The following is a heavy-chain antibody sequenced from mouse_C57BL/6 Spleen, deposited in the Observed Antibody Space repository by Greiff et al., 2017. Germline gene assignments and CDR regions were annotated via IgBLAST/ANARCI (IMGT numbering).Heavy chain of an antibody. J-gene: IGHJ2*01. CDR3: ARGGYADVGD. Sequence: VKLMESGAELVKPGASVKISCKASGYAFSSYWMNWVKQRPGKGLEWIGQIYPGDGDTNYNGKFKGKATLTADKSSSTAYMQLSSLTSEDSAVYFCARGGYADVGDWGQGTTLTVSS. CDR1: GYAFSSYW. CDR2: IYPGDGDT. V-gene: IGHV1-80*01. D-gene: IGHD2-2*01.